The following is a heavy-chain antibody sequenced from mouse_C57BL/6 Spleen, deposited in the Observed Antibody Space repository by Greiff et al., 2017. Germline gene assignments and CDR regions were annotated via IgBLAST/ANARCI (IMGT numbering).Heavy chain of an antibody. Sequence: EVNVVESGGGLVKPGGSLKLSCAASGFTFSDYGMHWVRQAPEKGLEWVAYISSGSSTIYYADTVKGRFTISRDNAKNTLFLQMTSLRSEDTAVYYCAGGYYGYDVYALDYWGQGTSVTVSS. CDR1: GFTFSDYG. CDR3: AGGYYGYDVYALDY. CDR2: ISSGSSTI. V-gene: IGHV5-17*01. J-gene: IGHJ4*01. D-gene: IGHD2-2*01.